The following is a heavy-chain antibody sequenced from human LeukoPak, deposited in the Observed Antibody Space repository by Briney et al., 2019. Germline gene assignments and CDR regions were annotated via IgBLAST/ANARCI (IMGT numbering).Heavy chain of an antibody. CDR1: GYTFNNYG. D-gene: IGHD3-10*01. CDR3: ARDTFSEVRGVSDY. CDR2: ISAYNGNT. J-gene: IGHJ4*02. Sequence: GASVKVSCKASGYTFNNYGISWVRQVPGQGLEWMGWISAYNGNTNYAQKFQGRVAMTTDTSTSTAYMELRSLRSDDTAVYYCARDTFSEVRGVSDYWGQGTLVTVSS. V-gene: IGHV1-18*01.